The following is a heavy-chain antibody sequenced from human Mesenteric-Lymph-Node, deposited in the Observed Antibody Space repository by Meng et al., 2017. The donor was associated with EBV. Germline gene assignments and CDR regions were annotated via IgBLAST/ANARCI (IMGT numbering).Heavy chain of an antibody. Sequence: QVQLQQWGAGLLKPSETLSLTCAVKGGSLSGAYWNWIRQPPGKGLEWIGEIIHGGSPSYNPSLKSRVTISIDTSKNQLSLMPSSVTAADTAVYYCARRPTGIDYWGQGTLVTVSS. CDR2: IIHGGSP. V-gene: IGHV4-34*12. D-gene: IGHD2-8*02. J-gene: IGHJ4*02. CDR1: GGSLSGAY. CDR3: ARRPTGIDY.